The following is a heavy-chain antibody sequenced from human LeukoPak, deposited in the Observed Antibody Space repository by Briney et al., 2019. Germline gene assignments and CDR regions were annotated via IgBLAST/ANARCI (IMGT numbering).Heavy chain of an antibody. V-gene: IGHV3-30*02. D-gene: IGHD2-2*01. Sequence: TGGSLRLSCATSGFTFSSYGMHWVRQAPGKGLEWVAFLRYDGSNKYYADSVKGRFTISRDNSKNTLYLQMNSLRAEDTAVYYCARDRRLVGHYMDVWGKGTTVTVSS. CDR1: GFTFSSYG. CDR2: LRYDGSNK. CDR3: ARDRRLVGHYMDV. J-gene: IGHJ6*03.